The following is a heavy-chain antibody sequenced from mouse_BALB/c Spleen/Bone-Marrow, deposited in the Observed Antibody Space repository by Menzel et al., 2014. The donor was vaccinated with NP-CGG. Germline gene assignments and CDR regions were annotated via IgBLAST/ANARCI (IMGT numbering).Heavy chain of an antibody. V-gene: IGHV5-12-1*01. Sequence: EVNLVESGGGLVKPGGSLKLSCAASGFAFSSYEMSWVRQTPEKRLEWVAYISSGGGSTFYPDTVKGRFTLSRDNAKNTLYLQMSSLKSEDTAMYYCARRGYGYDQRGIYYAMDYWGQGTSVTVSS. CDR3: ARRGYGYDQRGIYYAMDY. CDR1: GFAFSSYE. CDR2: ISSGGGST. D-gene: IGHD2-2*01. J-gene: IGHJ4*01.